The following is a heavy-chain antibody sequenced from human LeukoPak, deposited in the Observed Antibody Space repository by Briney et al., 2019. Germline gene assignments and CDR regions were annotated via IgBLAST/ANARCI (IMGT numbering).Heavy chain of an antibody. Sequence: KSSETLSLTCAVYGGSFSGYYWSWIRQPPGKGLEWIGEINHSGSTNYNPSLKSRVTISVDTSKNQFSLKLSSVTAADTAVYYCARFGLMVYDSSRIFDPWGQGTLVTVSS. CDR1: GGSFSGYY. CDR3: ARFGLMVYDSSRIFDP. D-gene: IGHD2-8*01. V-gene: IGHV4-34*01. J-gene: IGHJ5*02. CDR2: INHSGST.